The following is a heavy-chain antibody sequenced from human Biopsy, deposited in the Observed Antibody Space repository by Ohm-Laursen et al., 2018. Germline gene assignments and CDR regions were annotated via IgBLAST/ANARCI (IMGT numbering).Heavy chain of an antibody. D-gene: IGHD2/OR15-2a*01. CDR3: ARATNSTGWPYYYFYGMDV. V-gene: IGHV4-59*01. CDR2: IYYSGST. J-gene: IGHJ6*02. Sequence: SETLSLTWSVSGGSIRSDYWSWIRQTPGKGLEWIGYIYYSGSTNYNPSLKSRVTISVDTSKNQFPLRLNSVTAADTAVYYCARATNSTGWPYYYFYGMDVWGQGTTVTVSS. CDR1: GGSIRSDY.